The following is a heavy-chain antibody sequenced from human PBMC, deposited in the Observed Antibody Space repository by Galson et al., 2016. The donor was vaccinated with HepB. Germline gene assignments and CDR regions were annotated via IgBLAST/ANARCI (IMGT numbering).Heavy chain of an antibody. J-gene: IGHJ3*02. CDR1: KYSFTGYW. CDR3: ARLARGDSFDI. CDR2: VYSGDSDA. Sequence: QSGAEVKKPGESLKISCKGSKYSFTGYWIGWVRQMPGKGLEWMGIVYSGDSDARYSPSFQGQVTIPADKSINTAYLQWSSLKASDTATYYCARLARGDSFDIWGQGTLVIVSS. D-gene: IGHD3-10*01. V-gene: IGHV5-51*01.